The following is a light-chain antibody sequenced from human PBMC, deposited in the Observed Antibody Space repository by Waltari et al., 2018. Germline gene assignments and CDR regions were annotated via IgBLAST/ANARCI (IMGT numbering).Light chain of an antibody. Sequence: EIVMTQSPATLSVSPGERATLSCRASQSVSSNLAWYQQKPGQAPRLLIYGASTRATGIPARFSGRGSGTEFTLTISSLQSEEFAVYYCQQYNNWPRSTFGQGTKLEIK. V-gene: IGKV3-15*01. CDR1: QSVSSN. J-gene: IGKJ2*02. CDR2: GAS. CDR3: QQYNNWPRST.